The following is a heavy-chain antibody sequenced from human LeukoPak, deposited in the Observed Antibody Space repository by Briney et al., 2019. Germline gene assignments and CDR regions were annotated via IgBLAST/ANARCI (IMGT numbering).Heavy chain of an antibody. CDR3: AKDWHILTGRNCFDP. CDR2: VTSYNGDT. Sequence: RASVKVSCKASGYTFNNYGISWVRQAPGQGLGWMGWVTSYNGDTNYAQKFHGRVTMNTDTSTSTAYMELRSLRFDDTAIYYCAKDWHILTGRNCFDPWGQGTLVTVSS. CDR1: GYTFNNYG. V-gene: IGHV1-18*01. J-gene: IGHJ5*02. D-gene: IGHD3-9*01.